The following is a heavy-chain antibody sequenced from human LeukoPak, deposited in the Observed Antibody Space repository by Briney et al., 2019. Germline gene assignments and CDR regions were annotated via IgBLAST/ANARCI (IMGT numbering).Heavy chain of an antibody. CDR2: IRGSGAIT. D-gene: IGHD6-13*01. Sequence: GGSLRLSCTASGFSFSIYALSWVRQAPGKGLERVSGIRGSGAITYYADSVKGRFTISRDNSKSTLFLHMNSLRAEDTAVYHCAKDRGSWFALFDSWGQGTLVTVSS. J-gene: IGHJ4*02. CDR3: AKDRGSWFALFDS. CDR1: GFSFSIYA. V-gene: IGHV3-23*01.